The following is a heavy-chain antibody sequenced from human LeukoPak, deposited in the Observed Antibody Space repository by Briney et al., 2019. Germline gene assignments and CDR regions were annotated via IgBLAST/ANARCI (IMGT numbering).Heavy chain of an antibody. CDR3: ARMGNSSSWYDLRRPNAFDI. J-gene: IGHJ3*02. CDR1: GGTFSSYA. Sequence: ASVKVSCKASGGTFSSYAISWVRQAPGQGLEWMGGIIPIFGTANYAQKFQGRVTITTDESTSTAYMELSSLRSEDTAVYYCARMGNSSSWYDLRRPNAFDIWGQGTMVTVSS. V-gene: IGHV1-69*05. D-gene: IGHD6-13*01. CDR2: IIPIFGTA.